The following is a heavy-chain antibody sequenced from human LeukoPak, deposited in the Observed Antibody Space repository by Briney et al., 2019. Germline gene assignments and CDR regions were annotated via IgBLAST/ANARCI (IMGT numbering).Heavy chain of an antibody. V-gene: IGHV3-74*01. CDR1: GFTFSSYW. CDR3: VRRHYDSSGYVYFDY. D-gene: IGHD3-22*01. J-gene: IGHJ4*02. Sequence: GGSLRLSCAASGFTFSSYWMHWVRQAPEKGLVWVSRINSDGSSISYADSVKGRFTISRDNAKNTLYLKMNSLRAEDTAVYFCVRRHYDSSGYVYFDYWGQGTLVTVSS. CDR2: INSDGSSI.